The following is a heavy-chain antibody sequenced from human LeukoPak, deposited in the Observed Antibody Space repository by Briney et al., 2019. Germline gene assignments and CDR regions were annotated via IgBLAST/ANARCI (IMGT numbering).Heavy chain of an antibody. CDR3: ARDPRRIAVAGYAFDY. CDR1: GYTFTSYY. D-gene: IGHD6-19*01. Sequence: ASVKVSCKESGYTFTSYYMHWVRQAPGQGLEWMGIINPSGGSTSYAQKFQGRVTMTRDTSTSTVYMELSSLRSEDTAVYYCARDPRRIAVAGYAFDYWGQGTLVTVSS. V-gene: IGHV1-46*01. CDR2: INPSGGST. J-gene: IGHJ4*02.